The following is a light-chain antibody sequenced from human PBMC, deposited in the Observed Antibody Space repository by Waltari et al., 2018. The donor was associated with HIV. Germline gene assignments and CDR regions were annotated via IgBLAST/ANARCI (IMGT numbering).Light chain of an antibody. J-gene: IGKJ3*01. CDR3: QQYDSYPFT. V-gene: IGKV1-5*03. Sequence: DIQMTQSPSTLSASLRDRVTITCRASPCINVWLAWYRQKPGKAPKLLMYGVSNLETGVPSMFSGSGSGTEFTLTIGSLQPDDFATYYCQQYDSYPFTFGPGTKVDIK. CDR2: GVS. CDR1: PCINVW.